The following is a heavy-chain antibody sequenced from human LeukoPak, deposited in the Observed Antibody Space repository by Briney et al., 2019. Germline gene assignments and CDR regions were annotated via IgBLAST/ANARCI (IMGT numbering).Heavy chain of an antibody. D-gene: IGHD2-2*01. CDR2: ISGSGGST. CDR1: GFTFSSYA. J-gene: IGHJ4*02. Sequence: GGSLRLSCAASGFTFSSYAMSWVRQAPGKGLEWVSAISGSGGSTYYADSVKGRFTISRDNSKNTLYLQMNSLRAEDTAVYCCAKVGCSSTSCMGWGQGTLVTVSS. V-gene: IGHV3-23*01. CDR3: AKVGCSSTSCMG.